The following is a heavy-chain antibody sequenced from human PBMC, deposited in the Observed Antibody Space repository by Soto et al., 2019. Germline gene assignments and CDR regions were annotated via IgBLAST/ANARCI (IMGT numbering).Heavy chain of an antibody. CDR1: GGSISSGGYY. V-gene: IGHV4-31*03. Sequence: LSLTCTVSGGSISSGGYYWSWIRQHPGKGLEWIGYIYYSGSTYYNPSLKSRVTISVDTSKNQFSLKLSSVTAADTAVYYCASLLRPDYIYYGMDVWGQGTTVTVSS. D-gene: IGHD1-26*01. J-gene: IGHJ6*02. CDR3: ASLLRPDYIYYGMDV. CDR2: IYYSGST.